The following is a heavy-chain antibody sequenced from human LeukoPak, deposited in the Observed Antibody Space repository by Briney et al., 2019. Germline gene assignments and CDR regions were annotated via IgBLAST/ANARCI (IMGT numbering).Heavy chain of an antibody. CDR1: GYTFTSYY. V-gene: IGHV1-46*01. Sequence: ASVKVSCKASGYTFTSYYMHWVRQAPGQGLEWMGIINPSGGSTSYAQKFQGRVTMTRDMSTSTVYMELSSLRSEDTAVYYCARDVGSGSYYNRAYFDYWGQGTLVTVSS. J-gene: IGHJ4*02. CDR2: INPSGGST. D-gene: IGHD3-10*01. CDR3: ARDVGSGSYYNRAYFDY.